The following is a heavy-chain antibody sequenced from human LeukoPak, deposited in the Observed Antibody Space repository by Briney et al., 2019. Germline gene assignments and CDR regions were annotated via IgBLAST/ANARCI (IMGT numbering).Heavy chain of an antibody. J-gene: IGHJ6*02. Sequence: ASVTVSCTASGYTFTIYGISWVRQAPGQGLEWMGWISAYNGNTNYAQKLQGRVTMTTDTSTSTAYMELRSLRSDDTAVYYCARDAPSTYYDFWSGYYPYYYYYGMDVWGQGTTVTVSS. V-gene: IGHV1-18*01. CDR1: GYTFTIYG. CDR2: ISAYNGNT. CDR3: ARDAPSTYYDFWSGYYPYYYYYGMDV. D-gene: IGHD3-3*01.